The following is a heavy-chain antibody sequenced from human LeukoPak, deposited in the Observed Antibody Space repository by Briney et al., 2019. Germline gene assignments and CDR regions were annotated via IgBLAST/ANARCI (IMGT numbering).Heavy chain of an antibody. Sequence: GGSLRLSCGASGFTFSRNGMHWFRQAPGKGLEWVAYIREDGGDKCYADSVKGRFTISRDTSKNMLYMQMNSLRVEDTAVYYCAKDSNWAFDYWGQGTLVSVSS. J-gene: IGHJ4*02. V-gene: IGHV3-30*02. CDR3: AKDSNWAFDY. CDR2: IREDGGDK. D-gene: IGHD2-8*01. CDR1: GFTFSRNG.